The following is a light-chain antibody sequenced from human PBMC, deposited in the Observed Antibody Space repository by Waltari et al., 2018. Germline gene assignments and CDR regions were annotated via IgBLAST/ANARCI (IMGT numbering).Light chain of an antibody. CDR3: QQYNNWPQP. J-gene: IGKJ1*01. CDR2: GAS. CDR1: QSVSSN. Sequence: EIVMTQSPATLSVSPGERATLSRRASQSVSSNLAWYQQKPGQAPRLLNHGASTRATGIPARFSGSGSGTEFTLTISSLQSEDFAVYYGQQYNNWPQPFGQGTKVEIK. V-gene: IGKV3-15*01.